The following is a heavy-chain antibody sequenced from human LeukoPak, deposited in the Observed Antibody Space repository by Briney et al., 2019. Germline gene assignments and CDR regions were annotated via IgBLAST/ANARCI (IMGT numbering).Heavy chain of an antibody. CDR1: GFTFSSYE. J-gene: IGHJ1*01. Sequence: GGSLRLSCAASGFTFSSYEMNWVRQAPGKGLEWVSYISSSGSTIYYADSVKGRFTIPRDNAKNSLYLQMNSLRAEDTAVYYCARDPGAAARRPEYFQHWGQGTLVTVSS. D-gene: IGHD6-25*01. CDR2: ISSSGSTI. CDR3: ARDPGAAARRPEYFQH. V-gene: IGHV3-48*03.